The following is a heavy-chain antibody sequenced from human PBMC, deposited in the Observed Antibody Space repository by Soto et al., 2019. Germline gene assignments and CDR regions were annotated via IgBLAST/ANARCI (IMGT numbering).Heavy chain of an antibody. V-gene: IGHV3-23*01. J-gene: IGHJ4*02. CDR2: VTGSGRNT. CDR1: GFTFNNYA. CDR3: GKQLDTGNSYLYYFDY. D-gene: IGHD3-10*01. Sequence: GGSLRLSCAASGFTFNNYAMGWVRQAPGKGLEWVSSVTGSGRNTYYADSVKGRFTISRDNSKNTLYLQMSSLRVEDSATYYCGKQLDTGNSYLYYFDYWGQGTLVTVSS.